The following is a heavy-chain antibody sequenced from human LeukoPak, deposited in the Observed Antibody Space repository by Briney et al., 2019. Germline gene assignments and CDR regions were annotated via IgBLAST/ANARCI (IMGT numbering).Heavy chain of an antibody. Sequence: SETLSLTCTVSGGSISSGDYYWSWIRQPPGKGLEWIGYIYYSGSTNYNPSLKSRVTISVDTSKNQFSLKLSSVTAADTAVYYCARRLKSYWYFDLWGRGTLVTVSS. J-gene: IGHJ2*01. CDR2: IYYSGST. V-gene: IGHV4-30-4*01. CDR1: GGSISSGDYY. CDR3: ARRLKSYWYFDL.